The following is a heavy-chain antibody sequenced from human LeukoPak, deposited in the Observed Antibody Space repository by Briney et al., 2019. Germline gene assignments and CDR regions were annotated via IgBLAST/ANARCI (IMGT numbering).Heavy chain of an antibody. D-gene: IGHD6-13*01. V-gene: IGHV3-74*01. J-gene: IGHJ4*02. CDR1: GFTFSTYW. CDR3: ASASSHRTAAGGDY. Sequence: GGSLRLSCAASGFTFSTYWMHWVRQAPGKGLVWVSRINGDGGSRNYADSVKGRFTISRDNAKNTLYLQMSSLRAEDTAVYYCASASSHRTAAGGDYWGQGTLDTVST. CDR2: INGDGGSR.